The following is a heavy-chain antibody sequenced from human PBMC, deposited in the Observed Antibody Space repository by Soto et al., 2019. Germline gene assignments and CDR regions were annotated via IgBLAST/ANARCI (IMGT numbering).Heavy chain of an antibody. CDR2: IYYSGST. J-gene: IGHJ3*01. V-gene: IGHV4-59*08. D-gene: IGHD1-26*01. CDR1: GGSISSYY. Sequence: QVQLQESGPGLVKPSETLSLTCTVSGGSISSYYWSWIRQPPGKGLEWIGYIYYSGSTNYNPSLKSRVTIAVDTSKNQFPLKLSSVTAADTAVYYCARRWGGVVDFWGQGKMVTVSS. CDR3: ARRWGGVVDF.